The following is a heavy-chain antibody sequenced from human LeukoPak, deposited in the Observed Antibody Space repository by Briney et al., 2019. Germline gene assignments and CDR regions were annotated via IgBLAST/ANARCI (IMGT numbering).Heavy chain of an antibody. CDR1: GFTFSSYG. CDR2: ISYDGSNK. CDR3: ASIYSSGYYGEAFDI. Sequence: PGGSLRLSCAASGFTFSSYGMHWVRQAPGKGLEWVAVISYDGSNKYYADSVKGRFTISRDNSKNTLYLQMNSLRAEDTAVYYCASIYSSGYYGEAFDIWGQGTMVTVSS. D-gene: IGHD3-22*01. J-gene: IGHJ3*02. V-gene: IGHV3-30*03.